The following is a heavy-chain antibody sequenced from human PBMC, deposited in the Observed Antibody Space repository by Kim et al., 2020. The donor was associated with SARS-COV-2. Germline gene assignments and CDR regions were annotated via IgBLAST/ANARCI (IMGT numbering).Heavy chain of an antibody. D-gene: IGHD2-8*02. V-gene: IGHV3-74*01. Sequence: SGTTYADSVKGRFTISRDNAKNTLYLQMSSLRAEDTAVYYCARVFNLVDYWGQGILVTVSS. CDR3: ARVFNLVDY. J-gene: IGHJ4*02. CDR2: SGT.